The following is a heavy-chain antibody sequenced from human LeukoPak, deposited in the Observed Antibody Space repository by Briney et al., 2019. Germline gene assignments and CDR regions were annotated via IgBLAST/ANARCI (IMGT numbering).Heavy chain of an antibody. CDR2: IKQDGSEK. V-gene: IGHV3-7*01. CDR3: ARGHRIITGNSYYFDY. D-gene: IGHD1-20*01. Sequence: GGSLRLSCAASGFTFSSYWMSWVRQAPGKGLEWVANIKQDGSEKYYVDSVKGRFTISRDNAKNSLYPQMNSLRAEDTAVYYCARGHRIITGNSYYFDYWGQGTLVTVSS. CDR1: GFTFSSYW. J-gene: IGHJ4*02.